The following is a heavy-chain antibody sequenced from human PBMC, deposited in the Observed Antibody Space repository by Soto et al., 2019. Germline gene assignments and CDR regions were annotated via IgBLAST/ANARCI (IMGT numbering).Heavy chain of an antibody. Sequence: QVTLKESGPVLVKPTETLTLRCTVSGLSITDSEMGVSWIRQPPGQPLEWLAHIDSSAEKSYRTFLKSRLALSKDTSKSQIVLTMTNMDPADTATYYCARRHLAVAVSPWFDPWGQGIPVTVSS. CDR2: IDSSAEK. CDR1: GLSITDSEMG. D-gene: IGHD6-19*01. CDR3: ARRHLAVAVSPWFDP. V-gene: IGHV2-26*01. J-gene: IGHJ5*02.